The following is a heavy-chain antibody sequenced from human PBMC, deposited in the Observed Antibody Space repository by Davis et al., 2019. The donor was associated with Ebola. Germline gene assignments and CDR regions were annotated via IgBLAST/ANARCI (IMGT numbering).Heavy chain of an antibody. CDR3: APERTQARSFDL. D-gene: IGHD1-14*01. CDR2: VHGGNGNT. CDR1: RFTLPNYA. Sequence: ASLKVSCKASRFTLPNYAIHWVRQAPGQRLEWMGWVHGGNGNTKYSQRFQGRVTITTDTSASTAYLDLSSLRSEDTAVYYCAPERTQARSFDLWGRGTLVTVSS. J-gene: IGHJ2*01. V-gene: IGHV1-3*01.